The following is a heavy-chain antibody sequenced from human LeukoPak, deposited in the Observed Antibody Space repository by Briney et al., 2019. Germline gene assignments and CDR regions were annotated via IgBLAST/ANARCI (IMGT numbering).Heavy chain of an antibody. Sequence: ASVKVSCKASGYTLTGYYMHWVRQAPGQGLEWMGWMNPNSSGTKYAQKFQGRVTMTRDTSISPPYMELSSLRSDDTAMYYCARDKLGLGELSLYDQWGQGTLVTVFS. CDR2: MNPNSSGT. D-gene: IGHD3-16*02. CDR3: ARDKLGLGELSLYDQ. V-gene: IGHV1-2*02. J-gene: IGHJ5*02. CDR1: GYTLTGYY.